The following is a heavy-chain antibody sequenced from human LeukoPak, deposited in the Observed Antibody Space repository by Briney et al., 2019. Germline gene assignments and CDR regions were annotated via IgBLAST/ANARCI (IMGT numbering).Heavy chain of an antibody. CDR3: ARDLSDFWSGYRGQFDY. Sequence: ASVKVSCKASGYTFTSYGISWVRQAPGQGLEWMGWISAYNGNTNYAQKLQGRVTMTTDTSTSTAYMELRSLRSDDTAVYYCARDLSDFWSGYRGQFDYWGQGTLVTVSS. V-gene: IGHV1-18*01. CDR2: ISAYNGNT. CDR1: GYTFTSYG. J-gene: IGHJ4*02. D-gene: IGHD3-3*01.